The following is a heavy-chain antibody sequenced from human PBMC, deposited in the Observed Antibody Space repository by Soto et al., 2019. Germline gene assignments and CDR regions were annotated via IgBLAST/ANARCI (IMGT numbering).Heavy chain of an antibody. CDR3: ARDYKSCFDY. D-gene: IGHD1-1*01. V-gene: IGHV4-59*01. J-gene: IGHJ4*02. Sequence: SDTLSLTCTVSGGSISSYYLSWIRQPPGKGLEWIGYIYYSGSTNYNPSLKSRVTISVDTSKNQFSLKLSSVTAADTAVYYCARDYKSCFDYWGQGTLVTVSS. CDR2: IYYSGST. CDR1: GGSISSYY.